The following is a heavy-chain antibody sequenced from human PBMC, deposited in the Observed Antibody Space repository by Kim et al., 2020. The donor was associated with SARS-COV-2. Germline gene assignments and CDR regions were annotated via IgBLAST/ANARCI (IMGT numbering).Heavy chain of an antibody. Sequence: ASVKVSCKGSGYIFTSYAVNWVRQAPGQGLEWMGWINTNNGNPTYAQGFTGRFVFSSDTSVTTAYLEIGGLKAAATAVYFCSVASAQFVDAFDVWGQGTM. J-gene: IGHJ3*01. D-gene: IGHD6-19*01. CDR2: INTNNGNP. CDR3: SVASAQFVDAFDV. V-gene: IGHV7-4-1*01. CDR1: GYIFTSYA.